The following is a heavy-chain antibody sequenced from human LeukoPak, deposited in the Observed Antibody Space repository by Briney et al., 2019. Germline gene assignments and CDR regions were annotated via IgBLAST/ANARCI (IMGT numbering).Heavy chain of an antibody. Sequence: GGSLRLSCAASGFTVSSNYMSWIRQAPGKGLEWVSYISSSASTIYYADSVKGRFTISRDNAKNSLYLQMNSLRAEDTAVYYCARATRWGTFAFDIWGQGTMVTVSS. CDR3: ARATRWGTFAFDI. V-gene: IGHV3-11*01. CDR1: GFTVSSNY. D-gene: IGHD2-8*02. CDR2: ISSSASTI. J-gene: IGHJ3*02.